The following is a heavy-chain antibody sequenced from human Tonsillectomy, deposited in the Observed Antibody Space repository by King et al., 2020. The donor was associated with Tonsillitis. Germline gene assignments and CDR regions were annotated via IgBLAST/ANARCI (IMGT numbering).Heavy chain of an antibody. J-gene: IGHJ1*01. V-gene: IGHV3-30*04. Sequence: VQLVESGGGVVQPGRSLRLSCAASGFTFSSYAMHWVRQAPGKGLEWVAVISYDGSKKYYADSVKGRFTISRDNSKNTLYLQMNSLRAEDTAVYYCARPAGYASSGYYPINAEFFQLWRQNTLVPVPT. D-gene: IGHD3-22*01. CDR2: ISYDGSKK. CDR3: ARPAGYASSGYYPINAEFFQL. CDR1: GFTFSSYA.